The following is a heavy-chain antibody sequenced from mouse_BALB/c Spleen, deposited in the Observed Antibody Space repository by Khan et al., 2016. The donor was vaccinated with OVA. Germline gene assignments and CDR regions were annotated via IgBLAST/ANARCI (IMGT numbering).Heavy chain of an antibody. CDR3: TRSGYGSFAY. Sequence: QVQLQQSGAELVKPGASVKLSCKASGYTFRSYYLYWVKQRPGQGLEWIGEINPNNGGTNFNEKFKSKATLTVDKSSSTAYMQLSSLTSEDSAVYYCTRSGYGSFAYWGQGTLVTVSA. CDR2: INPNNGGT. CDR1: GYTFRSYY. V-gene: IGHV1S81*02. J-gene: IGHJ3*01. D-gene: IGHD2-2*01.